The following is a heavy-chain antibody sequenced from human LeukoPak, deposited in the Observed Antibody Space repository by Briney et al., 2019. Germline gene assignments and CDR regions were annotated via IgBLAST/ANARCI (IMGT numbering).Heavy chain of an antibody. CDR1: GFIFSSYW. CDR2: INSDGSST. Sequence: GGSLRLSCEASGFIFSSYWMHWVRRAPGKGLVAVSRINSDGSSTNYADFVQGRFTISRDNAKNTLFLQMNSLRAEDTAVYYCVREQTAMSFYGMDVWGQGTTVTVSS. CDR3: VREQTAMSFYGMDV. J-gene: IGHJ6*02. V-gene: IGHV3-74*01. D-gene: IGHD2-21*02.